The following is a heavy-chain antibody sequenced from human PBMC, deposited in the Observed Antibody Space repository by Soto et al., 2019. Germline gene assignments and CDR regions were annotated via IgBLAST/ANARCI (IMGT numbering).Heavy chain of an antibody. D-gene: IGHD1-26*01. J-gene: IGHJ1*01. Sequence: QVQLQESGPGLVKPSGTLSLTCAVSGGSISSSNWWSWVRQPPRKGLVWFGEIYHSGSTNYNPSLQSRVTKPVDKSKSQVSQRLSPVTAADTAVYYCARGTLVGATTGEYSQHCGQGTLVTVSS. V-gene: IGHV4-4*02. CDR1: GGSISSSNW. CDR2: IYHSGST. CDR3: ARGTLVGATTGEYSQH.